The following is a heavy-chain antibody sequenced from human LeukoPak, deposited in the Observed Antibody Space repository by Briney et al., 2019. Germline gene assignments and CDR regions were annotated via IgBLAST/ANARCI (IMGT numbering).Heavy chain of an antibody. D-gene: IGHD6-13*01. V-gene: IGHV3-30*03. CDR3: ARGPRYSFY. CDR2: ISYDGSNK. CDR1: GFTFSSYG. Sequence: GRSLRLSCAASGFTFSSYGMHWVRQAPGKGLEWVAVISYDGSNKYYADSVKGRFTISRDQANNTLYLQMNTLRDEDTAVYYCARGPRYSFYWGQGTLVSVSS. J-gene: IGHJ4*02.